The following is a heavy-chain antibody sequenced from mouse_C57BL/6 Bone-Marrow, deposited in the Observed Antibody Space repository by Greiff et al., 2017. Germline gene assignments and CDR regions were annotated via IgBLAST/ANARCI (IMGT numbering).Heavy chain of an antibody. D-gene: IGHD1-1*01. V-gene: IGHV14-3*01. J-gene: IGHJ3*01. Sequence: EVQLQQSVAELVRPGASVKLSCTASGFNIKNTYMHWVKQRPEQGLEWIGRIEPANGNTKYAPKFQGKATITADTSSNTAYLQLSSLTSEDTAIYYCAVDYYGSSPTPFAYWGQGTLVTVSA. CDR3: AVDYYGSSPTPFAY. CDR1: GFNIKNTY. CDR2: IEPANGNT.